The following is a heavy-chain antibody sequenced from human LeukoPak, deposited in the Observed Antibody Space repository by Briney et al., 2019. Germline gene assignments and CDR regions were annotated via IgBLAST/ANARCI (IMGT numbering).Heavy chain of an antibody. CDR2: ISSNGGST. Sequence: GGSLRLSCAASGFTFSSYAMHWVRQAPGKGLEYVSAISSNGGSTYYANSVKGRFTISRDNSKNTLYLQMNSLRAEDTAVYYCARVRVECSYGHGPIDYWRQGTLVTVSS. J-gene: IGHJ4*02. D-gene: IGHD5-18*01. V-gene: IGHV3-64*01. CDR1: GFTFSSYA. CDR3: ARVRVECSYGHGPIDY.